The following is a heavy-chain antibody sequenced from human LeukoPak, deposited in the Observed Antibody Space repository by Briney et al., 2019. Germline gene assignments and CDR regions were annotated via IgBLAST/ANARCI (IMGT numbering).Heavy chain of an antibody. J-gene: IGHJ6*02. Sequence: SETLSLTCAVYGGSFSGYYWSWIRQPPGKGLGWIGEINHSGSTNYNPSLKSRVTISVDTSKNQFSLKLSSVTAADTAVYCCARGVCGSTSCSVDYYYYGMDVWGQGTTVTVSS. D-gene: IGHD2-2*01. V-gene: IGHV4-34*01. CDR3: ARGVCGSTSCSVDYYYYGMDV. CDR2: INHSGST. CDR1: GGSFSGYY.